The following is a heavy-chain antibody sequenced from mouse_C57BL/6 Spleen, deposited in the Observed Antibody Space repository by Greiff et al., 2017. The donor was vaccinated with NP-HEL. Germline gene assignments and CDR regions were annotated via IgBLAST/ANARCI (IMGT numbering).Heavy chain of an antibody. CDR3: AVYYDYDDYAMDY. D-gene: IGHD2-4*01. Sequence: QVQLQQSGAELVKPGASVKISCKASGYAFSSYWMNWVKQRPGQGLEWIGQIYPGDGDTNYNGKFKGKATLTADKSYSTAYMQLSSLTSEDSAVYVCAVYYDYDDYAMDYWGQGTSVTVSS. V-gene: IGHV1-80*01. J-gene: IGHJ4*01. CDR1: GYAFSSYW. CDR2: IYPGDGDT.